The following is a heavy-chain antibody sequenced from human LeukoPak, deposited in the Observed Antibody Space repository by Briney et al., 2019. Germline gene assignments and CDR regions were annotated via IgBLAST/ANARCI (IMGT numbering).Heavy chain of an antibody. D-gene: IGHD3-9*01. J-gene: IGHJ3*02. CDR1: GFTFSSYA. CDR3: ARDRATYYDISDAFDI. Sequence: PGGSLRLSCAASGFTFSSYAMHWVRQAPGKGLEGVAVISYDGSNKYYADSVKGRFTISRDNSKNTLYLQMNSLRAEDTAVYYCARDRATYYDISDAFDIWGQGTMVTVSS. CDR2: ISYDGSNK. V-gene: IGHV3-30-3*01.